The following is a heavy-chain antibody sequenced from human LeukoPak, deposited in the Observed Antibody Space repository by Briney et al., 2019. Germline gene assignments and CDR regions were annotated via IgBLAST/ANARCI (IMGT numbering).Heavy chain of an antibody. V-gene: IGHV4-34*01. CDR3: AREKGRGARFRSVAGKPGFDY. CDR2: INDSGST. Sequence: PSETLSLTCAVYGESLSSSYWSWIRQPPGKGLEWIGEINDSGSTNYNPSLKSRVTISVDTSKNQFSLKLSSVTAADTAVYYCAREKGRGARFRSVAGKPGFDYWGQGTLVTVSS. CDR1: GESLSSSY. D-gene: IGHD6-19*01. J-gene: IGHJ4*02.